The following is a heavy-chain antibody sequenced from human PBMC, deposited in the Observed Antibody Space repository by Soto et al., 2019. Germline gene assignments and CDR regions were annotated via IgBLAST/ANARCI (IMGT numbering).Heavy chain of an antibody. CDR3: TPEGTGFDY. Sequence: EVQLVESVGGLVQPGGSLKLSCAASGFTFSGSAMHRVRQASGKGLEWVGRIRSKANSYATAYAPSVKGRFTVSRDDSRNTTYLQLNSLKSEDTAVYYCTPEGTGFDYWGQGTLVTVSS. V-gene: IGHV3-73*02. CDR1: GFTFSGSA. J-gene: IGHJ4*02. D-gene: IGHD1-1*01. CDR2: IRSKANSYAT.